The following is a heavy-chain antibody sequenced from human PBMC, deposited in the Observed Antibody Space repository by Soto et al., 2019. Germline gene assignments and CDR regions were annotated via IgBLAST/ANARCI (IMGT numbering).Heavy chain of an antibody. D-gene: IGHD3-22*01. Sequence: QVQLVQSGAEVKKPGASVKVSCKASGYTFTSYDINWVRQATGQGLEWMGWMNPNSGNTGYAQKFQGRVTMTRNTSISTAYMELSRLRSEDTAVYYCARAGEWYYDSSGYYQSWGQGTLVTVSS. CDR1: GYTFTSYD. CDR3: ARAGEWYYDSSGYYQS. J-gene: IGHJ4*02. CDR2: MNPNSGNT. V-gene: IGHV1-8*01.